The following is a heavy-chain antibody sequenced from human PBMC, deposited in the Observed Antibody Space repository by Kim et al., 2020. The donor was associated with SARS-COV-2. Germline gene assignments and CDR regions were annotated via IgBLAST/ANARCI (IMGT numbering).Heavy chain of an antibody. Sequence: GGSLRLSCAASGFTFSSYSMNWVRQAPGKGLEWVSSISSSSSYIYYADSVKGRFTISRDNAKNSLYLQMNSLRAEDTAVYYCASLTLGVWGSYRYTGVGDDAFDIWGQGTMVTVSS. CDR1: GFTFSSYS. CDR2: ISSSSSYI. D-gene: IGHD3-16*02. V-gene: IGHV3-21*01. CDR3: ASLTLGVWGSYRYTGVGDDAFDI. J-gene: IGHJ3*02.